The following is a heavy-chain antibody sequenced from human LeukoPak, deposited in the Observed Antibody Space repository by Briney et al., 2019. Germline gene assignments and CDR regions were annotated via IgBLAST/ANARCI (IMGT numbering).Heavy chain of an antibody. Sequence: ASVKVSCKASGYTFTSYAMRWVRQAPGQRLEWMGWINAGNGNTKYSQKFQGRVTITRDTSASTAYMELSSLRSEDTAVYYCARYSGYDLFDYWGQGTLVTVSS. CDR2: INAGNGNT. CDR1: GYTFTSYA. V-gene: IGHV1-3*01. J-gene: IGHJ4*02. D-gene: IGHD5-12*01. CDR3: ARYSGYDLFDY.